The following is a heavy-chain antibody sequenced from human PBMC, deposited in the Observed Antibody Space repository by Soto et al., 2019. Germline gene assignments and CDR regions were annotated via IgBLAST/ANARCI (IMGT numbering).Heavy chain of an antibody. CDR1: GFTFSDAW. D-gene: IGHD6-19*01. CDR2: IRSQSGGGTT. V-gene: IGHV3-15*01. Sequence: GGSLRLSCAAYGFTFSDAWMDWVRQTPGKGLEWVGRIRSQSGGGTTDYPALVRDRFTLPRDDSKRTLFLQMNSLKIEETAVYYCTSEMRHTSCWYGHFDIWGQGTMVTVSS. CDR3: TSEMRHTSCWYGHFDI. J-gene: IGHJ3*02.